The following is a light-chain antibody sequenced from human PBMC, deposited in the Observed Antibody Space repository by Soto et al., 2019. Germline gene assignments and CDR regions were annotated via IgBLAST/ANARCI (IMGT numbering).Light chain of an antibody. V-gene: IGLV1-47*01. CDR1: SSNIGSNY. J-gene: IGLJ1*01. CDR3: AAWDDSLSGYV. Sequence: QAVVTQPPSASGTPGQRVTIFCSGSSSNIGSNYVYWYQQLPGTAPKLLIYRNNQRPSGVPDRFSGSKSGTSASLAISGLRSEDEADYYCAAWDDSLSGYVFGTGTKLTVL. CDR2: RNN.